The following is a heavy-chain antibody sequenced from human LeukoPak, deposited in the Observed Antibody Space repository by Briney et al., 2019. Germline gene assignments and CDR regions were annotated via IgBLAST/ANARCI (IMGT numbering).Heavy chain of an antibody. CDR3: ARVAYSGSKLAY. CDR1: GGSFSGYY. Sequence: SETLSLTCAVYGGSFSGYYWSWIRQPQGKGLEWIGEMNHSGSTNYNQSLKSRVTISVETSKNKFSLTLRSVTAPGTAVYYCARVAYSGSKLAYWGQGTLVTVSS. D-gene: IGHD1-26*01. CDR2: MNHSGST. V-gene: IGHV4-34*01. J-gene: IGHJ4*02.